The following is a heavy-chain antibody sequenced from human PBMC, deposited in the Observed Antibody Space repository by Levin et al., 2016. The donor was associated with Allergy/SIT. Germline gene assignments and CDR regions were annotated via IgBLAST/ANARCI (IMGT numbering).Heavy chain of an antibody. CDR2: IYYSGST. J-gene: IGHJ3*02. V-gene: IGHV4-30-4*01. D-gene: IGHD4-17*01. CDR3: ARDEDGDYEHRGAFDI. Sequence: WIRQPPGKGLEWIGYIYYSGSTYYNPSLKSRVTISVDTSKNQFSLKLSSVTAADTAVYYCARDEDGDYEHRGAFDIWGQGTMVTVSS.